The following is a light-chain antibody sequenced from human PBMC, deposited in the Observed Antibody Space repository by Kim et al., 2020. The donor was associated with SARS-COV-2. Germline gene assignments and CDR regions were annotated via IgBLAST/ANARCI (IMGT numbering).Light chain of an antibody. CDR1: KLGHKY. J-gene: IGLJ2*01. CDR3: QAWDISTVV. V-gene: IGLV3-1*01. Sequence: SYELTQPPSVSVSPGQTASITCSGDKLGHKYSSWYQQKPGQSPVLVIYQDSERPSGIPERFSGSNSGNTATLTISGTQAMDEADYYCQAWDISTVVFGGGTQLNVL. CDR2: QDS.